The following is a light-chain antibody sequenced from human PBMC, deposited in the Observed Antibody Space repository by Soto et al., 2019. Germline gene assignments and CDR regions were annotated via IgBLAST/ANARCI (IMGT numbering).Light chain of an antibody. CDR1: SSDVGNYNY. CDR2: EVT. Sequence: QSALTQPPFASGSPGQSVTISCTGTSSDVGNYNYVSWYQQHPGKAPKLMIYEVTKRPSGVPDRFSGSKSGNTASLTVSGLQAEDEADYYCSSYAGNNNLVFGGGTKVTVL. CDR3: SSYAGNNNLV. J-gene: IGLJ2*01. V-gene: IGLV2-8*01.